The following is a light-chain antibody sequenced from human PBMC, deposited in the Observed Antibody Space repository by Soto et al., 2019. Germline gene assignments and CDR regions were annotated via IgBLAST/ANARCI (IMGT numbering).Light chain of an antibody. CDR1: QSISSC. CDR3: QQYNSYPLT. Sequence: DIQMTQSPSTLSVSAGDRATLSCRASQSISSCLAWYQQKPGKAPRLLIYKASSLASGVPSRFSGSGSGTEFTLTISSLQPEDFAAYYCQQYNSYPLTFGQGTKVDIK. J-gene: IGKJ1*01. V-gene: IGKV1-5*03. CDR2: KAS.